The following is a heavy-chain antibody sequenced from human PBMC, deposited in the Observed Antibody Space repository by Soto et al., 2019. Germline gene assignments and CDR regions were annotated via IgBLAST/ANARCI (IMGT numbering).Heavy chain of an antibody. CDR2: IYHSGST. V-gene: IGHV4-30-2*01. CDR3: ARGEVVALGY. J-gene: IGHJ4*02. Sequence: QLQLQESGSGLVKPSQTLSLTCAVSGGSISSGGYSWSWIRQPPGKGLEWIGYIYHSGSTYYNPSPKSRVPIVVDRSKNQFSLQLSSVTAADTAVYYCARGEVVALGYWGQGTLVTVSS. D-gene: IGHD2-15*01. CDR1: GGSISSGGYS.